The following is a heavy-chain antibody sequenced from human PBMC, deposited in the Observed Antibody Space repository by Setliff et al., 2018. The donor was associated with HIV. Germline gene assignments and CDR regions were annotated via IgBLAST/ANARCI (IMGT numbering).Heavy chain of an antibody. Sequence: PSETLSLTCTVSGGSISNYYWSWIRQPPGKGLEWIGFSYHSGSTKYNPSLKSRVTISVDTSRNQFSLKLSSVTAADTAVYYCARSLSGDYYYGMDVWGQGTTVTV. J-gene: IGHJ6*02. CDR3: ARSLSGDYYYGMDV. V-gene: IGHV4-59*01. D-gene: IGHD3-10*01. CDR2: SYHSGST. CDR1: GGSISNYY.